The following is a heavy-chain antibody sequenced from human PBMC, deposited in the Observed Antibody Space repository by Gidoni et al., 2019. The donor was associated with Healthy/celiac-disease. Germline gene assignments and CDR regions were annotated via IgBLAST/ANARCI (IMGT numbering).Heavy chain of an antibody. CDR1: GFTVSSNY. Sequence: EVQLVESGGGLIQPGGSLRLSCAASGFTVSSNYMSWVRQAPGKGLEWVSVIYSGGSTYYPDSVKGRFTISRDNSKNTLYLQMNSLRAEDTAVYYCARCAVITGDAFDIWGQGTMVTVSS. D-gene: IGHD3-22*01. CDR3: ARCAVITGDAFDI. CDR2: IYSGGST. V-gene: IGHV3-53*01. J-gene: IGHJ3*02.